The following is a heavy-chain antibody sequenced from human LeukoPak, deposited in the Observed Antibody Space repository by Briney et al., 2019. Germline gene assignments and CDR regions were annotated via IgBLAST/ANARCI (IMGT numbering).Heavy chain of an antibody. Sequence: SETLSLTCTVSGYSISSGYYWGWIRQPPGKGLEWIGSIYHSGSTYYNPSLKSRVTISVDTSKNQFSLKLSSVTAADTAVYYCARGRATGSYYYYYMDVWGKGTTVTVSS. CDR2: IYHSGST. V-gene: IGHV4-38-2*02. J-gene: IGHJ6*03. CDR1: GYSISSGYY. CDR3: ARGRATGSYYYYYMDV. D-gene: IGHD2-8*02.